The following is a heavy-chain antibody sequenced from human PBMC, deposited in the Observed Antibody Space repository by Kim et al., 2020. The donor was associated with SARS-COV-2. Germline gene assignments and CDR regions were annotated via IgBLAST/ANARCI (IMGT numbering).Heavy chain of an antibody. CDR3: ARARGISVWDKVLDY. V-gene: IGHV3-30*07. J-gene: IGHJ4*02. Sequence: DSVKGRFTISRDKSKTTLYMQMNSLRAEDTAVYYCARARGISVWDKVLDYWGQGTLVTVSS. D-gene: IGHD6-19*01.